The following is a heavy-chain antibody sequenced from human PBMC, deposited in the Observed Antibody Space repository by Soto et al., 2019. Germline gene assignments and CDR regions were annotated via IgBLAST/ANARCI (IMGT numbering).Heavy chain of an antibody. Sequence: GGSLRLSCAASGFTFSSHWMHWVRQTPGKGPVWVSRISGDGSSTKYADSVKGRFTIARDNAKNTLFLQMSSLRVEDTAVYYCAREIILEFGTIRWFDPWGQGTLVTVSS. J-gene: IGHJ5*02. D-gene: IGHD3-10*01. CDR2: ISGDGSST. CDR1: GFTFSSHW. CDR3: AREIILEFGTIRWFDP. V-gene: IGHV3-74*03.